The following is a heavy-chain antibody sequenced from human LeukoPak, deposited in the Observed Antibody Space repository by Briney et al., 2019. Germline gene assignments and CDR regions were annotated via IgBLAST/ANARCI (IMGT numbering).Heavy chain of an antibody. V-gene: IGHV3-7*01. Sequence: GGSLRLSCAASGFTFSGSWMSWVRQAPGKGPEWVANIKQDGSDKYYVDSVKGRFTISRDNAKNSLYLQMNSLRAEDTAVYYCASGSGSLRFDPWGQGTLITVYS. J-gene: IGHJ5*02. CDR1: GFTFSGSW. CDR2: IKQDGSDK. D-gene: IGHD1-26*01. CDR3: ASGSGSLRFDP.